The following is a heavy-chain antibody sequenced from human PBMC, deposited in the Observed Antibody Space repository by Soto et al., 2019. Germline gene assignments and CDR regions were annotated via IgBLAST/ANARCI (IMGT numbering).Heavy chain of an antibody. Sequence: QLQLPESGPGLVKPSETLSLTCTVSGGSISSSSYYWGWIRQPPGKGVEWIGSIYYSGSTYYNPSLESRVTISVDTYKYQWSLKPSSVTAADTAVYCCARLRLDYWGDRRAFDIWGQGTMVTVSS. D-gene: IGHD7-27*01. CDR3: ARLRLDYWGDRRAFDI. J-gene: IGHJ3*02. CDR1: GGSISSSSYY. V-gene: IGHV4-39*01. CDR2: IYYSGST.